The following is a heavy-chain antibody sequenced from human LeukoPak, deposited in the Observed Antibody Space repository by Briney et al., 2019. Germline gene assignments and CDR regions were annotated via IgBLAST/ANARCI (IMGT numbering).Heavy chain of an antibody. CDR3: ARHPTVSSGPDY. Sequence: GESLKISCEGFGYSFTSFWIGWVRQMPGKGLEWMGIVFPGNSETRYSPSFEGQVTISADKSINTAYLQWSSLKASDTAIYYCARHPTVSSGPDYWGRGTLVPVSS. V-gene: IGHV5-51*01. CDR2: VFPGNSET. J-gene: IGHJ4*02. D-gene: IGHD6-19*01. CDR1: GYSFTSFW.